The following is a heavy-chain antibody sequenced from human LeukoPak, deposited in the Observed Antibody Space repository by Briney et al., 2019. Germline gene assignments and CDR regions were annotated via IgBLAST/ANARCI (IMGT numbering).Heavy chain of an antibody. CDR2: ISAYNGNT. D-gene: IGHD5-18*01. Sequence: ASVKVSCKASGYSFSSYGISWVRQALGQGPEWMGWISAYNGNTKYAQKFQDRVTMTTDTSTSTAYMELRSLRSDDTAVYYCARETGDTVFWDYWGQGTLVTVSS. J-gene: IGHJ4*02. CDR1: GYSFSSYG. CDR3: ARETGDTVFWDY. V-gene: IGHV1-18*01.